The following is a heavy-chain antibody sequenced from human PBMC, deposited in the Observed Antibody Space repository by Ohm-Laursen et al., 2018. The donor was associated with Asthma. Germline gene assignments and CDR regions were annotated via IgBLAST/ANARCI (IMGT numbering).Heavy chain of an antibody. Sequence: TQTLTLTCTFSGFSLSTSGMCVSWIRQPPGKALEWLALIDWDDDKYYSTSLKTRLTISKDTSKNQVVLTMTNMDPVDTATYYCARTRTDDYYGSGSYGMDVWGQGTTVTVSS. CDR3: ARTRTDDYYGSGSYGMDV. CDR1: GFSLSTSGMC. CDR2: IDWDDDK. D-gene: IGHD3-10*01. V-gene: IGHV2-70*01. J-gene: IGHJ6*02.